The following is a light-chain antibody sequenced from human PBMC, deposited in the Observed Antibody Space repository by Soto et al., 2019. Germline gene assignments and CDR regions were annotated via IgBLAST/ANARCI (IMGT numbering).Light chain of an antibody. Sequence: QSALTQPPSASGSPGQSVTISCTGTSSDVGGYNFVSWYQQHPGKAPKLMIYEVSERPSGVPDRFSGSKSGNTASLTVSGLQGVDEADYYCSSYAGSNIVVFGGGTKLTVL. V-gene: IGLV2-8*01. CDR2: EVS. J-gene: IGLJ2*01. CDR3: SSYAGSNIVV. CDR1: SSDVGGYNF.